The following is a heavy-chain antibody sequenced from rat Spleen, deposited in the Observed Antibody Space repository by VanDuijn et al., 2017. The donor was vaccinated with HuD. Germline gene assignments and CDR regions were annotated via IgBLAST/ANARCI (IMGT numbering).Heavy chain of an antibody. CDR2: ISYDGSGT. CDR3: ASRTANWFAY. Sequence: EVQLVESGGGLVQPGRSLKLSCAASGFTFSDYNMAWVRQAPKKGLEWVATISYDGSGTYYRDSVKGRFTISRDNAKTTLYLQMDSLRSEDTATYYCASRTANWFAYWGQGTLVTVSS. V-gene: IGHV5-7*01. J-gene: IGHJ3*01. D-gene: IGHD5-1*01. CDR1: GFTFSDYN.